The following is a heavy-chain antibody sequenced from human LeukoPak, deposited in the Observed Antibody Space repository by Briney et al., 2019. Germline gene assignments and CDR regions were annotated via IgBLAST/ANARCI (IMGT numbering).Heavy chain of an antibody. CDR1: GYSFTSYW. Sequence: GESLKISCKGSGYSFTSYWIGWVRQMPGKGLEWMGIIYPGDSDTRYSPSFQGQVTISADKSISTAYLQWSSLKASDTATYYCATVPVVVAAKGLILFDYWGQGTLVTVSS. CDR3: ATVPVVVAAKGLILFDY. V-gene: IGHV5-51*01. CDR2: IYPGDSDT. D-gene: IGHD2-15*01. J-gene: IGHJ4*02.